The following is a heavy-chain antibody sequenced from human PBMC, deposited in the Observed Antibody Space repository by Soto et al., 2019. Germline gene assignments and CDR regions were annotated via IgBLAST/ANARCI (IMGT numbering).Heavy chain of an antibody. CDR2: ISYDGTNN. D-gene: IGHD2-15*01. CDR3: AKGDCSGGSCYFSAFDI. CDR1: GFTFSSYG. J-gene: IGHJ3*02. Sequence: QVQLVESGGGVVQPGRSLRLSCAASGFTFSSYGMHWGRQAPGKGLEWVAVISYDGTNNYYTESVKGRFTISRDNSKNTLFLQMNSLRAEDTAVYFCAKGDCSGGSCYFSAFDIWGQGTMVTVSS. V-gene: IGHV3-30*18.